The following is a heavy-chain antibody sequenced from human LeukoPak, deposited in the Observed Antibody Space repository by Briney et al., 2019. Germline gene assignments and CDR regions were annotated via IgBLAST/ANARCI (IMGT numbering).Heavy chain of an antibody. CDR3: ARGFNYYDSSGYYAQFDY. D-gene: IGHD3-22*01. Sequence: GGSLRLSCAASGFTFSSYGMHWVRQAPGKGLELVAVIWYDGSNKYYADSVKGRFTISRDNPKNTLYLQMNSLRAEDTAVYYCARGFNYYDSSGYYAQFDYWGQGTLVTVSS. J-gene: IGHJ4*02. CDR2: IWYDGSNK. CDR1: GFTFSSYG. V-gene: IGHV3-33*01.